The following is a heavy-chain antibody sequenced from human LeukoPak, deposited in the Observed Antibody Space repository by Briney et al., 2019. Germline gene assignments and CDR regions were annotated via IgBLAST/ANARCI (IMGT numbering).Heavy chain of an antibody. CDR2: ISGSGGST. CDR3: AKDSSSWSGLNWFDP. Sequence: GGSLRLSCAASGFTFSSYAMSWVRQAPGKGLEWVSGISGSGGSTHYADSVKGRFTISRDNSKNTLYLQMNSLRAEDTAVYYCAKDSSSWSGLNWFDPWGQGTLVTVSS. D-gene: IGHD6-13*01. CDR1: GFTFSSYA. V-gene: IGHV3-23*01. J-gene: IGHJ5*02.